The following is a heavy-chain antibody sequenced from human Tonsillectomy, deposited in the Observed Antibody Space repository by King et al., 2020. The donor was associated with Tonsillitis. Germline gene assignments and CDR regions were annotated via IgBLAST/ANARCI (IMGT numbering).Heavy chain of an antibody. Sequence: QLQESGPRLVKPSQTLSITCAISGDSVSSKSAAWNWIRQSPSRGLEWLGRTFYRTKWNYDYAVSVKSRITINPDTSRNQFSLQLKSVSPDDTAVYYCARDDERDGSDILFDYWGQGTLVTVSS. J-gene: IGHJ4*02. V-gene: IGHV6-1*01. CDR1: GDSVSSKSAA. D-gene: IGHD5-24*01. CDR3: ARDDERDGSDILFDY. CDR2: TFYRTKWNY.